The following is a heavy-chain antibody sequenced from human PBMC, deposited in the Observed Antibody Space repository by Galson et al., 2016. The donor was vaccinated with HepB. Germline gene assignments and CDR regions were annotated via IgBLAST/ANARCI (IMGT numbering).Heavy chain of an antibody. CDR3: VRDRTYSGSYLDAFDI. Sequence: SLRLSCAASGFAFSSYWMHWVRQAPGKGLVWVSRIDYDGSSTTYADSVKGRFTISRDNAKNSLYLQMNGLRAEDTAVYYCVRDRTYSGSYLDAFDIWGQGTMVTVSS. V-gene: IGHV3-74*01. J-gene: IGHJ3*02. D-gene: IGHD1-26*01. CDR2: IDYDGSST. CDR1: GFAFSSYW.